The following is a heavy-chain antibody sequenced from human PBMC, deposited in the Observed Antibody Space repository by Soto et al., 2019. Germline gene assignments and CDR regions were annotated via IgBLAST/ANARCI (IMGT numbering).Heavy chain of an antibody. CDR3: ATIAYYYDSSGYNVFDY. CDR2: FDPEDGET. CDR1: GYTLTELS. Sequence: ASVKVSCKVSGYTLTELSMHWVRQAPGKGLEWMGGFDPEDGETIYAQKFQGRVTMTEDTSTDTAYMELSSLRSEDTAVYYCATIAYYYDSSGYNVFDYWGQGTLVTVSS. J-gene: IGHJ4*02. V-gene: IGHV1-24*01. D-gene: IGHD3-22*01.